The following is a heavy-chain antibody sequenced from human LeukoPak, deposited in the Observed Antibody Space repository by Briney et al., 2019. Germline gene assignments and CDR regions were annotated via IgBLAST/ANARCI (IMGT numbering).Heavy chain of an antibody. Sequence: GGSLRLSCAASGFTFRNYWMTWVRQAPGKGLEWVANIKLDGNEKYYVDSVKGRFTISRDNSKNTLYLQMNSLRGEDTAVYYCARTTYYYYYMDVWGKGTTVTISS. CDR2: IKLDGNEK. V-gene: IGHV3-7*03. CDR3: ARTTYYYYYMDV. CDR1: GFTFRNYW. J-gene: IGHJ6*03. D-gene: IGHD1-1*01.